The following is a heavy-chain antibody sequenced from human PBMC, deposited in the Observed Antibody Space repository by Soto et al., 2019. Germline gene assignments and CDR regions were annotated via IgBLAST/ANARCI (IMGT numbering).Heavy chain of an antibody. D-gene: IGHD2-2*01. CDR3: ARDRGCSSTSCWELDPKNWFDP. CDR2: IYTSGST. CDR1: GGSISSYY. J-gene: IGHJ5*02. V-gene: IGHV4-4*07. Sequence: QVQLQESGPGLVKPSETLSLTCTVSGGSISSYYWSWIRQPAGKGLEWIGRIYTSGSTNYNPSLKSRVTMSVDTSKNQFSLKLSSVTAADTAVYYCARDRGCSSTSCWELDPKNWFDPWGQGTLDTVSS.